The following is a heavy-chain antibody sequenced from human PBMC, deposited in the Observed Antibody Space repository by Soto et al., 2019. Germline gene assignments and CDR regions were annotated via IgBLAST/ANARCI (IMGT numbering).Heavy chain of an antibody. CDR1: CGSISSYY. CDR2: IYYSGST. Sequence: SETLSLTCTVSCGSISSYYWSWIRQPPGKGLEWIGYIYYSGSTNYNPSLKSRVTISVDTSKNQFSLKLSSVTAADTAVYYCARGTDGFDYWGQGTLVTVSS. V-gene: IGHV4-59*01. CDR3: ARGTDGFDY. J-gene: IGHJ4*02.